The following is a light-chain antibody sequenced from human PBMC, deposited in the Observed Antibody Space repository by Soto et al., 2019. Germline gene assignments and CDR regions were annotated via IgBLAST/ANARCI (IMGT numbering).Light chain of an antibody. CDR3: LLSYSGANWV. J-gene: IGLJ3*02. CDR1: TGAVTSGHY. CDR2: DTS. Sequence: QAVVTQEPSLTVSPGGTVTLTCGSSTGAVTSGHYPYWFQQKPGQALRTLIYDTSNKHSWTPARFSGSLLGGKAALTLSGAQPEDEAEYYCLLSYSGANWVFGGGTKLTVL. V-gene: IGLV7-46*01.